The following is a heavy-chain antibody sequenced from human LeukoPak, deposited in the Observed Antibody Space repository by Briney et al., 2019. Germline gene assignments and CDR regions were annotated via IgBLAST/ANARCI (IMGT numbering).Heavy chain of an antibody. CDR1: GGSFSGYY. D-gene: IGHD3-22*01. Sequence: SETLSLTCAVYGGSFSGYYWTWIRQPPGKGLEWIGEISHSGRANYNPSLKSRVTISVDPSKNQFSLKVNSVTAADTAVYYCARTYYYDSSGYYYVQYYFDYWGQGTLVTVSS. J-gene: IGHJ4*02. CDR2: ISHSGRA. CDR3: ARTYYYDSSGYYYVQYYFDY. V-gene: IGHV4-34*01.